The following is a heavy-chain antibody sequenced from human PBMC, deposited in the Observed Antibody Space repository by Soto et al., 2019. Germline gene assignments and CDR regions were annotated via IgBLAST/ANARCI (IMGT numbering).Heavy chain of an antibody. J-gene: IGHJ6*02. D-gene: IGHD2-15*01. CDR2: IDTSYSYS. CDR1: GYSFTKYW. V-gene: IGHV5-10-1*01. CDR3: ARYCSSSSCSQLYGMDV. Sequence: PGESLKISCNGSGYSFTKYWIIWVRQVPGKGLEWMGRIDTSYSYSHYSPSFQGHVTISVDKSISTGYLQWSSLKASDTAMYYCARYCSSSSCSQLYGMDVWGQGTKVTVSS.